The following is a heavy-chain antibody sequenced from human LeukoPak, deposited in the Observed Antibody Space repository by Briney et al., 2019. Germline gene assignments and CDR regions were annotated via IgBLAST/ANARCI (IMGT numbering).Heavy chain of an antibody. CDR3: ARDPGTGWGYYFDY. D-gene: IGHD1-14*01. J-gene: IGHJ4*02. CDR1: GFTFSSHA. CDR2: ISYDGSNK. Sequence: QPGGSLRLSCAASGFTFSSHAMHWVRQAPGKGLEWVAVISYDGSNKYYADSVKGRFTISRDNSKNTMHLQMNSLRAEDTAVYYCARDPGTGWGYYFDYWGQGTLVTVSS. V-gene: IGHV3-30*01.